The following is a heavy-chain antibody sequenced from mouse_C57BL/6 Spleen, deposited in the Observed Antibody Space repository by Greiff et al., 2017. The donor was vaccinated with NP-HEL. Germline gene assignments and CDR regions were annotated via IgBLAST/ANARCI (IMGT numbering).Heavy chain of an antibody. CDR1: GYTFTSYW. V-gene: IGHV1-53*01. Sequence: QVQLQQPGTELVKPGASVKLSCKASGYTFTSYWMHWVKQRPGQGLEWIGNINPSNGGTNYNAKFKSKATLTVDKSSSTAYMQLSSLTSEDSAVYYCARSHYYGSSSAWFAYWGQGTLVTVSA. CDR2: INPSNGGT. D-gene: IGHD1-1*01. J-gene: IGHJ3*01. CDR3: ARSHYYGSSSAWFAY.